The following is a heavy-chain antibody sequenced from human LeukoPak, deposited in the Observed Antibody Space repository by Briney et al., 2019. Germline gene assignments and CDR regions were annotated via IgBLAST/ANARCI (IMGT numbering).Heavy chain of an antibody. CDR2: IRYDGSNK. D-gene: IGHD3-10*01. V-gene: IGHV3-30*02. Sequence: GGSLRLSCAASGFTFSSYGMHWVRQAPGKGLEWVAFIRYDGSNKYYADSVKGRFTISRDNSKNTLYLQMNSLRAEDTAVYYCARHSGSGSYHSPFGNWGQGTLVTVSS. CDR3: ARHSGSGSYHSPFGN. CDR1: GFTFSSYG. J-gene: IGHJ4*02.